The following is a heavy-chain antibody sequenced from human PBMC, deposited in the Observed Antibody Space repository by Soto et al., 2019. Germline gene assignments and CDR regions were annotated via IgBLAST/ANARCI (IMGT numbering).Heavy chain of an antibody. CDR1: GFTFSSYW. D-gene: IGHD2-2*01. V-gene: IGHV3-7*01. CDR3: ARNGDIVVVPAATGVDY. Sequence: EVQLVESGGGLVQPGGSLRLSCAASGFTFSSYWMSWVRQAPGKGLEWVANIKQDGSEKYYVDSVKGRFTISRDNAKNSLYLQMNSLRAEDTAVYYCARNGDIVVVPAATGVDYWGQSTLVTVSS. J-gene: IGHJ4*02. CDR2: IKQDGSEK.